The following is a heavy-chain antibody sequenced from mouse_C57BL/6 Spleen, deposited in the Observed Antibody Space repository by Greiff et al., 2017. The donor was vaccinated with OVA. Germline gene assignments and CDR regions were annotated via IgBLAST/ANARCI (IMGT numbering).Heavy chain of an antibody. CDR3: ARGGHYAMDD. V-gene: IGHV3-6*01. J-gene: IGHJ4*01. CDR1: GYSITSGYY. CDR2: ISYDGSN. Sequence: DVKLQESGPGLVKPSQSLSLTCSVTGYSITSGYYWNWIRQFPGNKLEWMGYISYDGSNNYNPSLKNRIPITRDTSKNQFFLKLHSVTTEDTATYDCARGGHYAMDDWGKGTSVTVSS.